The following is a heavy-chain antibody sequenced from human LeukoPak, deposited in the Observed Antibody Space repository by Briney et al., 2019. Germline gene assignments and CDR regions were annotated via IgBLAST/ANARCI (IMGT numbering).Heavy chain of an antibody. D-gene: IGHD4-17*01. CDR1: ADSFSSHY. J-gene: IGHJ3*02. Sequence: TTSETLSLICAVSADSFSSHYWTWIRQPPGKGLEWIGYISYIGSTNYNPSLKSRVTISIDTSKNQFSLKLSSVTAADTAVYYCARDLVTVTKGFDIWGQGTMVTVSS. CDR2: ISYIGST. CDR3: ARDLVTVTKGFDI. V-gene: IGHV4-59*11.